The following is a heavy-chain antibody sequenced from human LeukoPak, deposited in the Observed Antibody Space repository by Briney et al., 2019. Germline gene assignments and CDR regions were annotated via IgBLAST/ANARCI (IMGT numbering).Heavy chain of an antibody. Sequence: PGGSLRLSCAASGFTVSSYYMSWVRQAPGKGLEWVSVIYSGGSTYYADSVKGRFTISRDNSKNTLYLQMNSLRAEDTAVYYCARARVPATATPTVRNDYWGQGTLVTVSS. D-gene: IGHD2-2*01. V-gene: IGHV3-66*02. J-gene: IGHJ4*02. CDR2: IYSGGST. CDR3: ARARVPATATPTVRNDY. CDR1: GFTVSSYY.